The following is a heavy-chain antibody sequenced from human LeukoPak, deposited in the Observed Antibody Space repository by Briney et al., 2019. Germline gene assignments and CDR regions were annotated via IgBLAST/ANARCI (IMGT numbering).Heavy chain of an antibody. CDR3: AKAPVTSCRGAFCYPFDY. CDR2: MSSSDDGR. D-gene: IGHD2-15*01. V-gene: IGHV3-23*01. CDR1: GFSFSSYA. Sequence: GGSLRLSCAASGFSFSSYAMSWVRQAPGKGLEWVSAMSSSDDGRYYAASVRGRFTISRDTSRSTLYLQMNSLRAEDAAVYYCAKAPVTSCRGAFCYPFDYWGQGTLVTVSS. J-gene: IGHJ4*02.